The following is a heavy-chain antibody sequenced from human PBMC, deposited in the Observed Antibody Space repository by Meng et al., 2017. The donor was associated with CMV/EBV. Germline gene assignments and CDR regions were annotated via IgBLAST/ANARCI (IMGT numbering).Heavy chain of an antibody. D-gene: IGHD3-22*01. CDR3: AKESDSSGYYSYFDY. V-gene: IGHV3-43*01. J-gene: IGHJ4*02. CDR1: GFTFDHDT. Sequence: SGFTFDHDTMHWVCQAPGKGLEWVSLISWDGGSTYYADSVKGRFTISRDNSKNSLYLQMNSLRTDDTALYYCAKESDSSGYYSYFDYWGQGTLVTVSS. CDR2: ISWDGGST.